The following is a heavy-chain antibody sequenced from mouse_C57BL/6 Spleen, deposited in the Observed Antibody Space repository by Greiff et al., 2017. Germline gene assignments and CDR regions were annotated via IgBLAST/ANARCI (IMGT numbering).Heavy chain of an antibody. CDR2: INPNNGGT. D-gene: IGHD1-1*01. CDR1: GYTFTDYN. CDR3: ARPDYYGSSWFAY. V-gene: IGHV1-22*01. J-gene: IGHJ3*01. Sequence: VQLKQSGPELVKPGASVKMSCKASGYTFTDYNMHWVKQSHGKSLEWIGYINPNNGGTSYNQKFKGKATLTVNKSSSTAYMELRSLTSEDSAVYYCARPDYYGSSWFAYWGQGTLVTVSA.